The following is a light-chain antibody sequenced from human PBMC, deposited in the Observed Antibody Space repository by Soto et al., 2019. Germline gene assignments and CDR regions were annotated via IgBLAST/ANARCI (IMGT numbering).Light chain of an antibody. CDR3: QQYNTYGYVWT. Sequence: DIQMTQSPSTLSAYVGDRVTITCRASQSISTWLAWYQQKPGKAPSLLIFKASELESGVPSRFSGSGSGTEFTLTISSLQPDDFATYYCQQYNTYGYVWTFGQGTKVDIK. V-gene: IGKV1-5*03. CDR1: QSISTW. CDR2: KAS. J-gene: IGKJ1*01.